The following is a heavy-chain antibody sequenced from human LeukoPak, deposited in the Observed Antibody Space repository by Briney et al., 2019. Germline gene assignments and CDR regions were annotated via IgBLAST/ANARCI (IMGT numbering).Heavy chain of an antibody. J-gene: IGHJ6*02. CDR3: ARAPYYDFWSGSCMDV. D-gene: IGHD3-3*01. CDR2: IYYSGST. Sequence: SETLSLTCTVSGGSISSGGYYWSWIRQHPGTGLEWIGYIYYSGSTYYNPSLKSRVTISVDTSKNQFSLKLSSVTAADTAVYYCARAPYYDFWSGSCMDVWGQGTTVTVSS. V-gene: IGHV4-31*03. CDR1: GGSISSGGYY.